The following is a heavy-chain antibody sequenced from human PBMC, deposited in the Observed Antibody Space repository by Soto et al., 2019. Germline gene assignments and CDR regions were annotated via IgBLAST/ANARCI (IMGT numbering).Heavy chain of an antibody. D-gene: IGHD3-22*01. CDR1: GYTFTSYG. Sequence: ASVKVSCKASGYTFTSYGISWVRQAPGQGLEWMGWISVYNGNTNYAQKLQGRVTMTTDTSTSTAYMELRSLRSDDTAVYYCARALYYDSSGYYWNYWGQGTLVTVSS. CDR3: ARALYYDSSGYYWNY. J-gene: IGHJ4*02. V-gene: IGHV1-18*01. CDR2: ISVYNGNT.